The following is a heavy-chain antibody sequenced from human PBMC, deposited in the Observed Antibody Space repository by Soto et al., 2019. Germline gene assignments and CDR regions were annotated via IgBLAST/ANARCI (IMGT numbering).Heavy chain of an antibody. V-gene: IGHV1-18*01. CDR3: ARLTEGCRIFFDY. D-gene: IGHD2-8*01. Sequence: ASGPVSYQGTASTVRSAGVSRFEPASGQGLEWMGRISDYKYNTHYAQNLEGRVTMTTDTSTRTAYMELRSLRSDGTAIEYCARLTEGCRIFFDYWGQGTQVTVSS. J-gene: IGHJ4*02. CDR2: ISDYKYNT. CDR1: ASTVRSAG.